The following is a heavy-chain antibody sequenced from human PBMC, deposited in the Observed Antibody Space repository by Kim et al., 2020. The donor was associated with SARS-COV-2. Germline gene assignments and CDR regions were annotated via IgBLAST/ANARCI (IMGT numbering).Heavy chain of an antibody. CDR3: ARGFSSPTCGGRHYCVL. J-gene: IGHJ4*02. Sequence: SETLSLTCAVYGGSFSGYYWSWIRQPPGKGLEWIGEINHSGRTNYNPSLKSRVTISVDTSKNQFSLKLTSVTAADTAVYYCARGFSSPTCGGRHYCVLCGQRSLVTVSS. V-gene: IGHV4-34*01. CDR1: GGSFSGYY. CDR2: INHSGRT. D-gene: IGHD3-10*01.